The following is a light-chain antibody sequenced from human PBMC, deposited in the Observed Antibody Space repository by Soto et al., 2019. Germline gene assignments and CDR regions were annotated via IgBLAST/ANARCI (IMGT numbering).Light chain of an antibody. CDR2: LNSDGSH. V-gene: IGLV4-69*01. CDR1: SGHSSYA. CDR3: QTWGTGIRV. J-gene: IGLJ3*02. Sequence: QPVLTQSPSASASLGASVKLTCTLSSGHSSYAIAWHQQQPEKGPRYLMKLNSDGSHSKGDGIPDRFSGSGSGAERYPTISSLESDDEADYYCQTWGTGIRVFGGGTKVTVL.